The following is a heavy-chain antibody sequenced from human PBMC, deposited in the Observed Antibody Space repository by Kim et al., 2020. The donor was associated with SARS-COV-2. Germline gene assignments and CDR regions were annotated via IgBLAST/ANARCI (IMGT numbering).Heavy chain of an antibody. Sequence: YYADSVKGRFTISRDNSKNTLYLQMSSLRAEDTAVYYCVKSHMVATSFDYWGQGTLVTVSS. D-gene: IGHD5-12*01. J-gene: IGHJ4*02. V-gene: IGHV3-64D*09. CDR3: VKSHMVATSFDY.